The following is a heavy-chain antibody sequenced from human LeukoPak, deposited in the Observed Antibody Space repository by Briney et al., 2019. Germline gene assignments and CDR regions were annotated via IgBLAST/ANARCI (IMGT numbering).Heavy chain of an antibody. V-gene: IGHV3-30*03. CDR2: ISYDGSNK. CDR1: GFTFSSYG. J-gene: IGHJ3*02. CDR3: ARAPLWAAAGTDAFDI. Sequence: PGGSLRLSCAASGFTFSSYGMHWVRQAPGKGLEWVAVISYDGSNKYYADSVKGRFTISRDNSKNTLYLQMNSLRAEDTAVYYCARAPLWAAAGTDAFDIWGQGTMVTVSS. D-gene: IGHD6-13*01.